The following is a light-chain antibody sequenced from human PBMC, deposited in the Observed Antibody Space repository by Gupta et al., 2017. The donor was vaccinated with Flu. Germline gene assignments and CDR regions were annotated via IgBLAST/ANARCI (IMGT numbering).Light chain of an antibody. V-gene: IGKV3-11*01. CDR3: QQRSNWPL. CDR1: QSVSSY. CDR2: DAS. J-gene: IGKJ4*01. Sequence: EIVLTQSPATLSLSPGERATLSYRASQSVSSYLAWYQQKPGQAPRLLIYDASNRATGIPARCSGSGSGTDFTLTISSLEPEDFAFYYCQQRSNWPLFGEGTKVEIK.